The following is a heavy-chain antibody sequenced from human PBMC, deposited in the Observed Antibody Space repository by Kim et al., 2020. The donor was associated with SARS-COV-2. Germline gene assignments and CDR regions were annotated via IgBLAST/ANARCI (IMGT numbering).Heavy chain of an antibody. Sequence: DYAAPVKGRFTISRDDSKNTLYLQMNSLKTEDTAVYYCTTVGDYGDYIDYWGQGTLVTVSS. CDR3: TTVGDYGDYIDY. J-gene: IGHJ4*02. V-gene: IGHV3-15*01. D-gene: IGHD4-17*01.